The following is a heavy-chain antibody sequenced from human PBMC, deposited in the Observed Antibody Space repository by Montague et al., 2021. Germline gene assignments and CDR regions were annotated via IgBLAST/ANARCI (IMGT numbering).Heavy chain of an antibody. D-gene: IGHD6-19*01. CDR1: GFTFSSYT. CDR2: ISSSSLYI. Sequence: SRSLSWAASGFTFSSYTINWVRQAPGKGLERVSSISSSSLYIDYADSVKGRFTISRDNAKNSLYLQMNSLRAEDTAVYYCASLPYSSAWPYYFDHWGQGTLVTVSS. V-gene: IGHV3-21*01. J-gene: IGHJ4*02. CDR3: ASLPYSSAWPYYFDH.